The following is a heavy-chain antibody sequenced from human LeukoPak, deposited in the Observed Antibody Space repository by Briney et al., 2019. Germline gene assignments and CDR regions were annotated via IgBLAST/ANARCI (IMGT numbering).Heavy chain of an antibody. J-gene: IGHJ5*02. CDR3: ARRSIVGSTGFYFDP. CDR2: IYYCGSP. V-gene: IGHV4-39*01. Sequence: SETLSLTCNVSGGSISTTTNSWGWAWIRQRPTKGLEWIGSIYYCGSPYYTSSLKSRVTISVDTSKNQFSLKLASLTAADTAVYYCARRSIVGSTGFYFDPWGPGTLVTVSS. D-gene: IGHD1-26*01. CDR1: GGSISTTTNS.